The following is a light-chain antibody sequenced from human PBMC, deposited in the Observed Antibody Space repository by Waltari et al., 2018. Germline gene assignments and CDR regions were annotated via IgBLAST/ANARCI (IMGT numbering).Light chain of an antibody. CDR3: SSYASTNSHV. J-gene: IGLJ1*01. CDR1: SSDVGGYNY. CDR2: EVY. V-gene: IGLV2-14*01. Sequence: QSALTQPASVSGSPGQSISISCTGTSSDVGGYNYVSWYQQHPGKAPKLVIFEVYNRPSGVADRFSGSTSGNTASLTISGLQADDESDDYCSSYASTNSHVFGTGTRVTVL.